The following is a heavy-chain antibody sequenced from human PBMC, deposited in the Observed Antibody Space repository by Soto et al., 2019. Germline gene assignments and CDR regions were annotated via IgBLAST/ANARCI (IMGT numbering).Heavy chain of an antibody. CDR3: AKPTVPFGRAAVAGPFEH. CDR1: GFTFSSYG. D-gene: IGHD6-19*01. V-gene: IGHV3-30*18. J-gene: IGHJ4*02. Sequence: QVQLVESGGGVVQPGRSLRLSCAASGFTFSSYGMHWVRQAPGKGLEWVAVISYDGSNKYYADSVKGRFTISRDNSKNTLYLQMNSLRVEDTAVFYCAKPTVPFGRAAVAGPFEHWGQGTLVTVSS. CDR2: ISYDGSNK.